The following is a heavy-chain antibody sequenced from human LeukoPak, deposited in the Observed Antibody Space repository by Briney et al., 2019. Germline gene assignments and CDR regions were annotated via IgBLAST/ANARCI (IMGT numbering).Heavy chain of an antibody. Sequence: GRSLRLSCAASGFTFDDYAVHWVRQASGKGLEWVSVISGSGGSTYYADSVKGRFTISRDNSKNTLYLQMNSLRAEDTAVYYCAKGAQQLVYWVDYWGQGTLVTVSS. CDR1: GFTFDDYA. D-gene: IGHD6-13*01. J-gene: IGHJ4*02. CDR2: ISGSGGST. CDR3: AKGAQQLVYWVDY. V-gene: IGHV3-23*01.